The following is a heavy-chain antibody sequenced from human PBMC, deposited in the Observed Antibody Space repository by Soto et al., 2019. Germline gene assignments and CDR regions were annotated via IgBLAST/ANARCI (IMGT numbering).Heavy chain of an antibody. Sequence: QLQLQESGPGLVKPSETLSLTCTVSGGSISSSSYYWGWIRQPPGKGLEWIGSIYYSGSTYYNPYLKSRVTISVDTSKNQSSLKLSSVTAADTAVYYCAVEYSSSSGYFDYWGQGTLVTVSS. CDR3: AVEYSSSSGYFDY. D-gene: IGHD6-6*01. CDR1: GGSISSSSYY. V-gene: IGHV4-39*01. J-gene: IGHJ4*02. CDR2: IYYSGST.